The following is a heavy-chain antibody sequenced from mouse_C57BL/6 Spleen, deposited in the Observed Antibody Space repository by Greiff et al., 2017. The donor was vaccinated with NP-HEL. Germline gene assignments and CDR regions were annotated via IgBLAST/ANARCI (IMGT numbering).Heavy chain of an antibody. CDR2: INPNNGGT. CDR3: ASGLNYWYFDV. V-gene: IGHV1-26*01. CDR1: GYTFTDYY. J-gene: IGHJ1*03. Sequence: VQLQQSGPELVKPGASVKISCKASGYTFTDYYMNWVKQSHGKSLEWIGDINPNNGGTSYNQKFKGKATLTVDKSSSTAYMELRSLTSEDSAVYYCASGLNYWYFDVWGTGTTVTVSS. D-gene: IGHD1-3*01.